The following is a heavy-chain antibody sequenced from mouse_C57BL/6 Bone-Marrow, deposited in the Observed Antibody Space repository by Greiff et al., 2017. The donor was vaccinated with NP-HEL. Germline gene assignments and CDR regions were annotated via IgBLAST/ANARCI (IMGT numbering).Heavy chain of an antibody. CDR1: GYTFTSYW. Sequence: VQLQQPGAELVKPGASVKMSCKASGYTFTSYWITWVKQRPGQGLEWIGDIYPGSGSTNYNEKFKSKATLTVDTSSSTAYMQLSSLTSEDSAVYCCARKGTTVVADWYFDVWGTGTTVTVSS. CDR2: IYPGSGST. J-gene: IGHJ1*03. V-gene: IGHV1-55*01. D-gene: IGHD1-1*01. CDR3: ARKGTTVVADWYFDV.